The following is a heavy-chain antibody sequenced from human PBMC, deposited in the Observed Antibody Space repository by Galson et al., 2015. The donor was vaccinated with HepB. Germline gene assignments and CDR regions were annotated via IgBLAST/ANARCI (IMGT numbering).Heavy chain of an antibody. Sequence: SVKVSCKASGFTFTDYYIHWVRQAPGHGLEWMGWINPSSGGTNLAQKFEGRVTMTRHASIRTVYMELSRLRSDDTAVYYCARGRVRVLMVYAIDYWGQGTLVTVSS. V-gene: IGHV1-2*02. CDR2: INPSSGGT. CDR3: ARGRVRVLMVYAIDY. D-gene: IGHD2-8*01. CDR1: GFTFTDYY. J-gene: IGHJ4*02.